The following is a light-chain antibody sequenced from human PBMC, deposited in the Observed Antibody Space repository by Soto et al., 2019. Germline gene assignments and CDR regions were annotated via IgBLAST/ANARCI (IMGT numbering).Light chain of an antibody. CDR2: DAS. V-gene: IGKV3-11*01. Sequence: EIVLTQSPATLSLSPGERATLSCRASQSVSSYLAWYQQKPGQAPRLLIYDASNRATGIPARFSGSGSGTDFTLTISSQEPEDFALYYCQQRSNWPLTFGGGTKVEIK. CDR1: QSVSSY. J-gene: IGKJ4*01. CDR3: QQRSNWPLT.